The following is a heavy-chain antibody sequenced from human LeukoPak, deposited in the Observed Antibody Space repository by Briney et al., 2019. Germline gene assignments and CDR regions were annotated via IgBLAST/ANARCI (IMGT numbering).Heavy chain of an antibody. J-gene: IGHJ4*02. Sequence: SETLSLTCTVSGGSISSYYWSWIRQPAGKGLEWIGRIYTSGSTNYNPSLKSRVTMSVDTSKNQFSLKLSSVTAADTAVYYCARTTSSSWYGYYFDYWGQGTLVTVSS. CDR1: GGSISSYY. CDR2: IYTSGST. D-gene: IGHD6-13*01. CDR3: ARTTSSSWYGYYFDY. V-gene: IGHV4-4*07.